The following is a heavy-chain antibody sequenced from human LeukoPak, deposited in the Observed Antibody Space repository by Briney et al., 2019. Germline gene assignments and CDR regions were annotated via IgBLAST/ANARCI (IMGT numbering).Heavy chain of an antibody. CDR3: ATSSGWKSNIDY. Sequence: ASVKVSCKASGYTFNGYYIHWVRQAPGQGLEWMGWINPNSGGTNYAQKFQGRVTMTRDTSISTAYMELSRLRSDDTAVFYCATSSGWKSNIDYWGQGTMVTVSS. J-gene: IGHJ4*02. CDR1: GYTFNGYY. V-gene: IGHV1-2*02. D-gene: IGHD6-19*01. CDR2: INPNSGGT.